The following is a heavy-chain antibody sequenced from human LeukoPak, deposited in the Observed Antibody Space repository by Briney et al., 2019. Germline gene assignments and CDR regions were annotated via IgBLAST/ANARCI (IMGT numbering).Heavy chain of an antibody. CDR3: ARAPSEVGGYYPEYFRH. CDR2: IKSDGST. J-gene: IGHJ1*01. Sequence: GGSLRLSCAASGFTFSSYSMNWVRQAPGKGLVWVSRIKSDGSTNYADSVKGRFTISRDNAKNTVSLQMNSLRPEDTGVYYCARAPSEVGGYYPEYFRHWGQGTLVTVSS. CDR1: GFTFSSYS. V-gene: IGHV3-74*01. D-gene: IGHD3-22*01.